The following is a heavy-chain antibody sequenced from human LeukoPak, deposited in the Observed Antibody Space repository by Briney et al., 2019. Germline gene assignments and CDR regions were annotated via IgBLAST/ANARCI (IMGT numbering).Heavy chain of an antibody. Sequence: GGSLRLSCAASGFTFSSYAMSWVRQAPGKGLEWVSDISGGGGSTYYADSVKGRFTISRDNSKNTLYLQMNSLRDEDTGLYYCAKDRDFSGTYYNWALDYWGQGTRVT. V-gene: IGHV3-23*01. CDR2: ISGGGGST. D-gene: IGHD3-10*01. CDR3: AKDRDFSGTYYNWALDY. J-gene: IGHJ4*02. CDR1: GFTFSSYA.